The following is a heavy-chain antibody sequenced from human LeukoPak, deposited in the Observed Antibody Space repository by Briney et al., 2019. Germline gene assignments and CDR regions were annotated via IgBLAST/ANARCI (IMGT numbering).Heavy chain of an antibody. Sequence: GGSLRLSCSASGFTFSNYAMSWVHQAPGNGLEWVSGLSRSGSDTYYADSVKGRFTISRDNSKNTLYLQMNSLRAEDTAVYYCAKTSGYSNSWYEDWGQGTLVTVSS. CDR2: LSRSGSDT. D-gene: IGHD5-12*01. CDR1: GFTFSNYA. V-gene: IGHV3-23*01. CDR3: AKTSGYSNSWYED. J-gene: IGHJ5*02.